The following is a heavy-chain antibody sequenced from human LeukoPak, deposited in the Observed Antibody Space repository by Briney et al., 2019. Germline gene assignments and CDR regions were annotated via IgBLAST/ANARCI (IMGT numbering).Heavy chain of an antibody. J-gene: IGHJ4*02. Sequence: GGSLRLSCTASGFTFGDYAMSWYRQAPGKGLEWVGFIRSKAYGGTTEYAASVKGRFTISRDDSKSIAYLQMNSLKTEDTAVYYCTRVSKLGYCSGGSCYPPYWGQGTLVTVSS. V-gene: IGHV3-49*03. D-gene: IGHD2-15*01. CDR1: GFTFGDYA. CDR2: IRSKAYGGTT. CDR3: TRVSKLGYCSGGSCYPPY.